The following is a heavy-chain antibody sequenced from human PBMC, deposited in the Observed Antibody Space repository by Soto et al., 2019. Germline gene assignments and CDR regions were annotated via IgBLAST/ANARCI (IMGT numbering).Heavy chain of an antibody. D-gene: IGHD5-18*01. J-gene: IGHJ4*02. CDR2: MNLDTGGT. Sequence: GASVKVSCKASGYRFTTFYIQWVRQAPGQGLEWMGRMNLDTGGTTYAQKFQGRVTMTRDTSISTAYMEVTNLKSDDTAIYYCARDGNFAFRGYSFGFDFWGQGTLVTVSS. CDR1: GYRFTTFY. V-gene: IGHV1-2*06. CDR3: ARDGNFAFRGYSFGFDF.